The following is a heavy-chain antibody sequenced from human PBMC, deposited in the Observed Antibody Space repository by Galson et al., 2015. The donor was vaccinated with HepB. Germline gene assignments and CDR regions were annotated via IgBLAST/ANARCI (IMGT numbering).Heavy chain of an antibody. D-gene: IGHD1-7*01. CDR3: ARDIGELVGGSDY. Sequence: SVKVSCKASGYSFTSYHISWARQAPGQGLEWLGWINVYNGNRHDAQKFQGRVTMTTDTSTSTAYMELRGLRSDDTAVYDCARDIGELVGGSDYWGQGTLVTVSS. J-gene: IGHJ4*02. CDR1: GYSFTSYH. V-gene: IGHV1-18*01. CDR2: INVYNGNR.